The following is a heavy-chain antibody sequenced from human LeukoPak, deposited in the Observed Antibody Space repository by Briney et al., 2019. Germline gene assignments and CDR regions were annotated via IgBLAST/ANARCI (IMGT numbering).Heavy chain of an antibody. D-gene: IGHD2-2*01. CDR2: IYPGDSDT. V-gene: IGHV5-51*01. J-gene: IGHJ4*02. Sequence: GESLQISCKGSGSRFTSYWIGWVRQVPGKGLEWMGIIYPGDSDTRYSPSFQGQVTISADKSISTAYLQWSSLKASDTAMYYCARQVDCSSTSCYSYFDYWGQGTLVTVSS. CDR1: GSRFTSYW. CDR3: ARQVDCSSTSCYSYFDY.